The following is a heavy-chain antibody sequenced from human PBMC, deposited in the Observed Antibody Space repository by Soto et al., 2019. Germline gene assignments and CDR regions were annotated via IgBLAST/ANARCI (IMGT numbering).Heavy chain of an antibody. CDR1: GYSISSGYY. V-gene: IGHV4-38-2*01. Sequence: LETLSLTCAVSGYSISSGYYWGWIRQPPGKGLEWIGSIYHSGSTYYNASLKSRVTISVDTSKNQFSLKLTSVTDADTAVYYCASGIDFYYAMDVWGQGTTVTVSS. CDR2: IYHSGST. J-gene: IGHJ6*01. CDR3: ASGIDFYYAMDV.